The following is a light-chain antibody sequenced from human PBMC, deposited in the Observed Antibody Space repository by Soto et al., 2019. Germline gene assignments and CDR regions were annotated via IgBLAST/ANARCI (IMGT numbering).Light chain of an antibody. CDR1: QSVLSSSNNKNF. Sequence: DIVMTQSPDSLAVSLGERATINCKSSQSVLSSSNNKNFLAWYQQKPGQSPKLLIYWASTRESGVPDRFSGSGSGTDFTLTISSLQAEDVAVYYCQQYYSIPYTFGQGTKLEI. V-gene: IGKV4-1*01. J-gene: IGKJ2*01. CDR3: QQYYSIPYT. CDR2: WAS.